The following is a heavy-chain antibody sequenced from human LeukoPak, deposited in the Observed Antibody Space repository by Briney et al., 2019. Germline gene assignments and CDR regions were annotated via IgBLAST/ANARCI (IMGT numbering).Heavy chain of an antibody. V-gene: IGHV3-48*03. CDR3: ARDTGWYFDL. Sequence: GGSLRLSCAASGFTFSSYEMNWVRQAPGKGLEWVSYISSSGSTIYYADSVKGRFTISRDNAKNTLYLQMISLRAEDTAVYYCARDTGWYFDLWGRGTLVTVSS. CDR1: GFTFSSYE. D-gene: IGHD4-17*01. CDR2: ISSSGSTI. J-gene: IGHJ2*01.